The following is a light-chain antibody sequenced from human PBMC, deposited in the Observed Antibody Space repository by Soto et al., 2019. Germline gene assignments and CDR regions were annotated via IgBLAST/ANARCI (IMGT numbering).Light chain of an antibody. CDR3: QQRSTWPLT. CDR2: DAS. CDR1: QSISTY. V-gene: IGKV3-11*01. J-gene: IGKJ4*01. Sequence: EIVVTQSPATLSLSPGERATLSCRASQSISTYLAWYQQKPGQAPRLLIYDASNRATGIPARFSGSGSGTDFTLTISSLEPEDFAAYYCQQRSTWPLTFGGGTKVEIK.